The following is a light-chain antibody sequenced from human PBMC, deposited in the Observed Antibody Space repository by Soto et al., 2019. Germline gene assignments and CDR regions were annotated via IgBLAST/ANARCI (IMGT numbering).Light chain of an antibody. Sequence: EIVLTQSPATLSLSPGERATLSCRASQSISSYLAWYQQKPGQAPRLLIHDASNRATGIPARFSGSGSGTGFTLSISGLEPEDFAVYYCQQRSDWPRTFGQGTKVEIK. V-gene: IGKV3-11*01. CDR1: QSISSY. CDR2: DAS. CDR3: QQRSDWPRT. J-gene: IGKJ1*01.